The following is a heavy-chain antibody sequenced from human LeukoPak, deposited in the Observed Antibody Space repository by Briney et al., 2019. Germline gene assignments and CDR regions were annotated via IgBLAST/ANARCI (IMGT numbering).Heavy chain of an antibody. J-gene: IGHJ4*02. D-gene: IGHD5-12*01. CDR3: ASSGHSGYDIDY. CDR1: GFTFSNFW. Sequence: GESLRLSCTASGFTFSNFWMGWVRQAPGKGLEWVANIKQDETEKFYLGSVKGRFTISRDNSKNTLYLQMNSLRAEDTAVYYCASSGHSGYDIDYWGQGTLVTVSS. V-gene: IGHV3-7*03. CDR2: IKQDETEK.